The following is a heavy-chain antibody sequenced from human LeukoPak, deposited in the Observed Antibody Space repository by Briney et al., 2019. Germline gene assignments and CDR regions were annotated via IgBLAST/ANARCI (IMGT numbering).Heavy chain of an antibody. CDR1: GFTFSDYY. J-gene: IGHJ4*02. V-gene: IGHV3-11*01. CDR3: ARDLPEVLRYFDLTTDY. CDR2: ISSSGSTI. Sequence: KAGGSLRLSCAASGFTFSDYYMSWIRQAPGKGLEWVSYISSSGSTIYYADSVKGRFTISRDNAKNSLYLQMNSLRAEDTAVYYCARDLPEVLRYFDLTTDYWGQGTLVTVSS. D-gene: IGHD3-9*01.